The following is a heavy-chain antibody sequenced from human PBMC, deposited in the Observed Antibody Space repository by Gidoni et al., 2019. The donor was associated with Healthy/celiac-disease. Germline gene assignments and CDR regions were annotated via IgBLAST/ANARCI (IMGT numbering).Heavy chain of an antibody. CDR3: ARGGWPGSGWYEVDY. D-gene: IGHD6-19*01. V-gene: IGHV1-69*06. J-gene: IGHJ4*02. CDR1: GGTFSSYA. Sequence: QVQLVQSGAAVKKPGSSVKVSCQASGGTFSSYAISWVRQAPGQGLEWMGGIIHIFGTATYAQKFQGRVTITADKSTSTAYMELSSLRSEDTAVYYCARGGWPGSGWYEVDYWGQGTLVTVSS. CDR2: IIHIFGTA.